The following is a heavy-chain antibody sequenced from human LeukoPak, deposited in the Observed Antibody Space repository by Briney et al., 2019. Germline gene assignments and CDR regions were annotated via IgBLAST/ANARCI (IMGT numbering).Heavy chain of an antibody. Sequence: EASVKVSCKASGGTFSSYAISWVRRAPGQGLEWMGGIIPIFGTANYAQKFQGRVTITADESTSTAYMELSSLRSEDTAVYYCARSLRSTMIVVVRPTYYYYGMDVWGQGTTVTVSS. V-gene: IGHV1-69*13. CDR3: ARSLRSTMIVVVRPTYYYYGMDV. CDR2: IIPIFGTA. J-gene: IGHJ6*02. D-gene: IGHD3-22*01. CDR1: GGTFSSYA.